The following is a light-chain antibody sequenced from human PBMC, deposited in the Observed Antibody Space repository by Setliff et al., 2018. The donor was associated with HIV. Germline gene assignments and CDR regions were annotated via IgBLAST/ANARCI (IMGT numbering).Light chain of an antibody. J-gene: IGLJ2*01. CDR2: DVI. Sequence: QSALTQPASVSGTPGQSITISCTGSSSDIGTYDRVSWYQQRPDGGPRLIIYDVIHRPSGVPHRFSGSKSGNTASLTISGLQTEDEADYYCCSYATGDTWIFGGGTKVTVL. CDR1: SSDIGTYDR. V-gene: IGLV2-14*03. CDR3: CSYATGDTWI.